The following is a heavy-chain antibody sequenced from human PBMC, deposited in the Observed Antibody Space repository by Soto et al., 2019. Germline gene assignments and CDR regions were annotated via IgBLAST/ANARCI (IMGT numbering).Heavy chain of an antibody. CDR2: INHSGST. D-gene: IGHD3-22*01. Sequence: SETLSLTCAVYGGSFSGYYWSWIRQPPGKGLEWIGEINHSGSTNYNPSLKSRVTISVDTSKNQFSLKLSSVTAADTAVYYCARERYYDSSGYRDYYYYYYGMDVWGQGTKVT. V-gene: IGHV4-34*01. J-gene: IGHJ6*02. CDR1: GGSFSGYY. CDR3: ARERYYDSSGYRDYYYYYYGMDV.